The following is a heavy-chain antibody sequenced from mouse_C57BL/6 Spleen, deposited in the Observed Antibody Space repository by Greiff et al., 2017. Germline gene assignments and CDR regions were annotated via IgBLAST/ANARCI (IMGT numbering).Heavy chain of an antibody. CDR3: ARFGSNHWYFDV. V-gene: IGHV1-39*01. J-gene: IGHJ1*03. CDR1: GYSFTDYN. CDR2: INPNYGTT. D-gene: IGHD1-1*01. Sequence: EVKVVESGPELVKPGASVKISCKASGYSFTDYNMNWVKQSHGKSLEWIGVINPNYGTTSYNQKFKGKATLTVDQSSSTAYMQLNSLTSEDSAVYYCARFGSNHWYFDVWGTGTTVTVSS.